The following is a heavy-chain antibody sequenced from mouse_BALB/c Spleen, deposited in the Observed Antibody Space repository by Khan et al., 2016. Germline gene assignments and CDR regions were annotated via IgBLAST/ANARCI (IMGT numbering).Heavy chain of an antibody. V-gene: IGHV2-9*02. CDR2: IWAGGST. CDR3: ASPLLRLKAWFAY. D-gene: IGHD1-1*01. J-gene: IGHJ3*01. CDR1: GFSLANYG. Sequence: QVQLKESGPGLVAPSQSLSITCTVSGFSLANYGVHWVRQPPGKGLEWLGVIWAGGSTNYNSALMSRLSISKDNSKSQVFLKMNSLQTEDTAMYYCASPLLRLKAWFAYWGQGTLVTVS.